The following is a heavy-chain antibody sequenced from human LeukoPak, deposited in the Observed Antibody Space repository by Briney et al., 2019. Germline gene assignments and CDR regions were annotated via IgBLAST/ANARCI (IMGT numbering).Heavy chain of an antibody. CDR1: GYTFTGYY. J-gene: IGHJ1*01. D-gene: IGHD4-17*01. CDR2: INPNSGGT. CDR3: AATVTDPLKYFQH. V-gene: IGHV1-2*02. Sequence: GASVKVSCKASGYTFTGYYMHWVRQAPGQGLEWMGWINPNSGGTNYAQKFQGRVTMTRGTSISTAYMELSRLRSDDTAVYYCAATVTDPLKYFQHWGQGTLVTVSS.